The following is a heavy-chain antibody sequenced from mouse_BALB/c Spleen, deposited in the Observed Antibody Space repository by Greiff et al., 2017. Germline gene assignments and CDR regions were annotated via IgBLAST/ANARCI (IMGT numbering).Heavy chain of an antibody. CDR3: ARVTTVVAPMDY. V-gene: IGHV5-17*02. CDR2: ISSGSSTI. J-gene: IGHJ4*01. Sequence: EVKVVESGGGLVQPGGSRKLSCAASGFTFSSFGMHWVRQAPEKGLEWVAYISSGSSTIYYADTVKGRFTISRDNPKNTLFLQMTSLRSEDTAMYYCARVTTVVAPMDYWGQGTSVTVSS. D-gene: IGHD1-1*01. CDR1: GFTFSSFG.